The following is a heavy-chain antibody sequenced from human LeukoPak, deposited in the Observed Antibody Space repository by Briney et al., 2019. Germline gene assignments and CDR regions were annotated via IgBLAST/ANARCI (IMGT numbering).Heavy chain of an antibody. V-gene: IGHV1-2*02. CDR3: ARARVPIAVAGLYYFDY. J-gene: IGHJ4*02. CDR1: GYTFTAYY. CDR2: IKPDSGSS. D-gene: IGHD6-19*01. Sequence: ASVKVSFMASGYTFTAYYIHLLRQAPGQGPEWMGWIKPDSGSSHYAQKFQGRVTMTRDTSSNSAYMHLTSLKSDDTALYYCARARVPIAVAGLYYFDYWGQGALVTVSS.